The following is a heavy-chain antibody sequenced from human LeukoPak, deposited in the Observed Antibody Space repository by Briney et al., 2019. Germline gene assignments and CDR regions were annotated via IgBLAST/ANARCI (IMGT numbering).Heavy chain of an antibody. CDR1: GYSFTSYG. J-gene: IGHJ5*02. V-gene: IGHV1-18*01. Sequence: AAVKVSCKPSGYSFTSYGISWVRQAPGQGLEGMGWISAYNGNTNYAQKLQGRVTMTTDTPTSTAYMELRSLRSDDTAVYYCARAAAPGDWFDPWGQGTLVTVSS. CDR3: ARAAAPGDWFDP. D-gene: IGHD6-13*01. CDR2: ISAYNGNT.